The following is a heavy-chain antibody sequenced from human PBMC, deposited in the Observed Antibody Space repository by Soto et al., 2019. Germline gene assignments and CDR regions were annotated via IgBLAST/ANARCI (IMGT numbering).Heavy chain of an antibody. CDR3: AKDSRAALRTIFGGNPLSYGMDD. CDR1: GFTFSSYG. V-gene: IGHV3-30*18. Sequence: GGSLRLSCAASGFTFSSYGMHWVRQAPGKGLEWVAVISYDGSNKYYADSVKGRFTISRNNSKNTLYLQMNSLRAEDTAVYYCAKDSRAALRTIFGGNPLSYGMDDWGQGTTVTVSS. D-gene: IGHD3-3*01. CDR2: ISYDGSNK. J-gene: IGHJ6*02.